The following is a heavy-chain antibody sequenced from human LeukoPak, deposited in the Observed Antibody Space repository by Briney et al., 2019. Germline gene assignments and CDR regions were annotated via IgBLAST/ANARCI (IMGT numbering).Heavy chain of an antibody. CDR2: IRNKVNRHTT. CDR1: GFIFSDHY. CDR3: ARRYGGFDL. V-gene: IGHV3-72*01. J-gene: IGHJ4*02. Sequence: GGSLRLSCAASGFIFSDHYFDWGRQAPGKGLEWLGRIRNKVNRHTTEYAASVKGRFTISADDSNNSLHLLMNSLKSEDTAVYYCARRYGGFDLWGLGTLVTVSS. D-gene: IGHD3-16*01.